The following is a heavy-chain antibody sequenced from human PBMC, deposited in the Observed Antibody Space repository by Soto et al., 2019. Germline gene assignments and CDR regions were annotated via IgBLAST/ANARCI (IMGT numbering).Heavy chain of an antibody. CDR2: ISSSSSYI. Sequence: EVQLVESGGGLVKPGGSLRLSCAASGFTFSSYSMNWVRQAPGKGLEWVSSISSSSSYIYYADSVKGRFTISRDNAKNSLYLQMNSLRAEDTAVYYGARVSSGWYRDFDYWGQGTLVTVSS. CDR1: GFTFSSYS. CDR3: ARVSSGWYRDFDY. J-gene: IGHJ4*02. V-gene: IGHV3-21*01. D-gene: IGHD6-19*01.